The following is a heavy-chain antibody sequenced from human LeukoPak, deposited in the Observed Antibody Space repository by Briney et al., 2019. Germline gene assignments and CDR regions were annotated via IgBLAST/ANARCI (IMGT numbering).Heavy chain of an antibody. D-gene: IGHD3-10*01. CDR3: ARVKTGELFYFDY. Sequence: GGSLRLSCAASGFTVGSSYMTWVRQAPGKGLEWVSVIYSGGNTYYADSVKGRFTISRDNSKNTMYFQMNSLRAEDTAVYYCARVKTGELFYFDYWGQGTLVTVSS. J-gene: IGHJ4*02. V-gene: IGHV3-66*01. CDR1: GFTVGSSY. CDR2: IYSGGNT.